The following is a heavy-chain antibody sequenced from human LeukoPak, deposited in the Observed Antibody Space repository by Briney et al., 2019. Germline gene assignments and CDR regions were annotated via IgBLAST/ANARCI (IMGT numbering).Heavy chain of an antibody. CDR2: IYHSGST. CDR3: ARGSNYDILTGKGYFDY. V-gene: IGHV4-30-2*01. CDR1: SGSISSGGYS. D-gene: IGHD3-9*01. Sequence: SQTLSLTCAVSSGSISSGGYSWSWIRQPPGKGLEWIGYIYHSGSTYYNPSLKSRVTISVDRSKNQFSLKLSSVTAADTAVYYCARGSNYDILTGKGYFDYWGQGTLVTVSS. J-gene: IGHJ4*02.